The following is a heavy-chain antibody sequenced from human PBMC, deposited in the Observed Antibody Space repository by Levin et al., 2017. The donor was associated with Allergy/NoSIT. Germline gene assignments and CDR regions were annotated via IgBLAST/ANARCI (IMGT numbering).Heavy chain of an antibody. Sequence: GASVKVSCAASGFTFSSYAMSWVRQAPGKGLEWVSAISGSGGSTYYADSVKGRFTISRDNSKNTLYLQMNSLRAEDTAVYYCAKVLYSSSWKKFRAEYFQHWGQGTLVTVSS. D-gene: IGHD6-13*01. CDR3: AKVLYSSSWKKFRAEYFQH. CDR1: GFTFSSYA. V-gene: IGHV3-23*01. CDR2: ISGSGGST. J-gene: IGHJ1*01.